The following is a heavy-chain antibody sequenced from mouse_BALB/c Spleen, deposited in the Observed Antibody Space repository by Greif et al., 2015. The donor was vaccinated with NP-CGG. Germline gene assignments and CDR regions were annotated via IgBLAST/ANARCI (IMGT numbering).Heavy chain of an antibody. D-gene: IGHD2-1*01. Sequence: EVQLQQSGAELVKPGASAKLSCTASGFSIKDTYMHWVKQRPEQGLEWIGRIDPANGNTKYDPKFQGKATITADTSSNTAYLQLSSLTSEDTAVYYCAYGNYSWFAYWGQGTLVTVSA. CDR3: AYGNYSWFAY. J-gene: IGHJ3*01. CDR1: GFSIKDTY. V-gene: IGHV14-3*02. CDR2: IDPANGNT.